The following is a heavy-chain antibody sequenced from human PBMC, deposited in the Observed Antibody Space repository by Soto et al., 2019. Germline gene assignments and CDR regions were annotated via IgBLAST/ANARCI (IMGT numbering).Heavy chain of an antibody. CDR2: IKSNTDGGTT. CDR3: TRRGVGTVRFDY. D-gene: IGHD1-26*01. V-gene: IGHV3-15*07. J-gene: IGHJ4*02. CDR1: GFSFSNTW. Sequence: EVQLEESGGGLVEPGGSVRLSCAASGFSFSNTWMNWVRQAPGKALEWVGRIKSNTDGGTTEYAPPVKGRFIISRDDSQNMMFLQMDSRKIEDTGVYYCTRRGVGTVRFDYWGRGTLVTVSS.